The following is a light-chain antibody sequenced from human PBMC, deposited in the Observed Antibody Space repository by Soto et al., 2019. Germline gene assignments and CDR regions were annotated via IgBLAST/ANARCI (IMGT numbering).Light chain of an antibody. CDR1: QSIASTY. CDR2: GVS. J-gene: IGKJ2*01. CDR3: QQYGGSPYT. Sequence: EIVLTQSPGTLSLSPGERATLSCRASQSIASTYLAWYQQKPGQAPRLLIYGVSVRAIGIPDRFGGSGSGTDFTLTISRLEPEDFAVYFCQQYGGSPYTFGQGTKVDIK. V-gene: IGKV3-20*01.